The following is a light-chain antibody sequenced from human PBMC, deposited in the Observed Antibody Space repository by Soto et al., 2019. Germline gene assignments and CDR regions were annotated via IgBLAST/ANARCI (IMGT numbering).Light chain of an antibody. CDR3: MQSTQLTPT. CDR1: QSLVHSDGIAY. CDR2: KVS. Sequence: DVVRTQSPLSLPVTLGQPASISCRSNQSLVHSDGIAYFSWFQQRPGRSPRRLIYKVSNRDSGVPARFSGSGSGTDFALKISRVEADDVGIYYCMQSTQLTPTFGQGTRLEIK. J-gene: IGKJ5*01. V-gene: IGKV2-30*02.